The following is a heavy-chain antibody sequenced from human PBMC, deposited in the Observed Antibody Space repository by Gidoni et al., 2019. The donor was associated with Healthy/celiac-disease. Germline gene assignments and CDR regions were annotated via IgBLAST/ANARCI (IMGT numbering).Heavy chain of an antibody. Sequence: QITLTESGPTLVKPTQTLTLTCTFSGFSLSTSGVGVGWIRQPTGKALEWLSLIYWEDDKRYSTSLKSRLTITKDTAKNQVVLTMTKMDPGDTATYYGARRGGGSYLDYWGQGTLVTVAS. CDR3: ARRGGGSYLDY. CDR1: GFSLSTSGVG. J-gene: IGHJ4*02. D-gene: IGHD1-26*01. V-gene: IGHV2-5*02. CDR2: IYWEDDK.